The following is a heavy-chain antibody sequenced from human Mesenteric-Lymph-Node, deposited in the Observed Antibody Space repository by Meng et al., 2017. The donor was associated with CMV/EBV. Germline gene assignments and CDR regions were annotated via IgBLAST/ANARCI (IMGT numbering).Heavy chain of an antibody. CDR2: INPNSGGT. V-gene: IGHV1-2*02. J-gene: IGHJ5*02. Sequence: ASVKVSCKASGYTFTGYYMHWVRQAPGQGLEWMGWINPNSGGTNYAQKFQGRVTMTRDTSISTAYMELSRLRSDDTAVYYCASFTMYCSSTSCLNWFDPCGQGTLVTVSS. CDR3: ASFTMYCSSTSCLNWFDP. D-gene: IGHD2-2*01. CDR1: GYTFTGYY.